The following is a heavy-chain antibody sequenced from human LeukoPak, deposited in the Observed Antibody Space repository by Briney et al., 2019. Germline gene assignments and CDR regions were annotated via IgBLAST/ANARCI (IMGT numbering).Heavy chain of an antibody. CDR1: GYSFTSYW. Sequence: GESLKISCKGSGYSFTSYWIGWVRQMPGKGLEWMGIIYPGDSDTRYSPSFQGQVTISADKSISTAYLQWSSLKASDTAMYYWARHGLWFGEWRFRKKIQNWFAPWGQEPLVTVSS. J-gene: IGHJ5*02. CDR2: IYPGDSDT. V-gene: IGHV5-51*01. D-gene: IGHD3-10*01. CDR3: ARHGLWFGEWRFRKKIQNWFAP.